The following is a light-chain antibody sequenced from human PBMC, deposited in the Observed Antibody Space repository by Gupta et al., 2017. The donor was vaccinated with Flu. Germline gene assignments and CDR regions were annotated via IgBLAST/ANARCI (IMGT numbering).Light chain of an antibody. CDR3: QQYNSYPLT. Sequence: IQMTHSPSTLTASVGDRVTITCRASQSISSWLAWYQQKPGKAPKLLIYKASSLESGVPSRFSGSGSGTEFTLTISSLQPDDFATYYCQQYNSYPLTFGQGTKVEIK. CDR1: QSISSW. J-gene: IGKJ1*01. V-gene: IGKV1-5*03. CDR2: KAS.